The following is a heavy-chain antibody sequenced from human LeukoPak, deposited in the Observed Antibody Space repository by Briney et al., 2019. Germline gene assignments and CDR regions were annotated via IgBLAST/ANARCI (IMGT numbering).Heavy chain of an antibody. V-gene: IGHV1-46*01. J-gene: IGHJ3*02. CDR3: ARARGSHIVVVTAIRHDAFDI. CDR1: GYTFTSYY. CDR2: INPSGGST. D-gene: IGHD2-21*02. Sequence: ASVKVSCKASGYTFTSYYMHWVRQAPGQGLEWMGIINPSGGSTSYAQKFQGRVTMTRDMSTSTVYMELSSLRSEGTAVYYCARARGSHIVVVTAIRHDAFDIWGQGTMVTVSS.